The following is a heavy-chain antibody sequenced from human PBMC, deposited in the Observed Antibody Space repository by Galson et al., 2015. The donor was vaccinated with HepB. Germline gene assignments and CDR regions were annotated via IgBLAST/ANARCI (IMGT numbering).Heavy chain of an antibody. CDR2: IKQDGSEK. V-gene: IGHV3-7*03. D-gene: IGHD1-26*01. CDR3: ARDLVGATLFGSYYYGMDV. Sequence: SLRLSCAASGFTFSSYWMSWVRQAPGKGLEWVANIKQDGSEKYYVDSVKGRFTISRDNAKNSLYLQMNSLRAEDTAVYYCARDLVGATLFGSYYYGMDVWGQGTTVTVSS. CDR1: GFTFSSYW. J-gene: IGHJ6*02.